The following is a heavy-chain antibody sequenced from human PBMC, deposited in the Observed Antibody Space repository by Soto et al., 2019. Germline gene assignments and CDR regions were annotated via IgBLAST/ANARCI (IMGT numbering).Heavy chain of an antibody. V-gene: IGHV1-69*01. CDR1: GGSFSDFA. D-gene: IGHD2-15*01. Sequence: QVQLAQSGAEVRKPGSSVKVSCRASGGSFSDFAFSWVRQAPGQGLEWMGGISPMFAATKDAQRFQGRVTITADASTRTVYLALSSLTSADSAVYYCARGGIVAVPAALSSYDDYTNYRFDSWGQGTLVSVSS. J-gene: IGHJ4*02. CDR2: ISPMFAAT. CDR3: ARGGIVAVPAALSSYDDYTNYRFDS.